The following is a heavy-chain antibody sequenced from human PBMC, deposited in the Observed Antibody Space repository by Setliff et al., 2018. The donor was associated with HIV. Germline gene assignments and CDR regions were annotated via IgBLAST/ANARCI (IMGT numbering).Heavy chain of an antibody. J-gene: IGHJ5*02. Sequence: PGGSLRLSCAASGFTFSSAWMGWVRQAPGKGLEWVSSISSGSSYIYYADSLKGRFIISRDNAKNSLYLQMNSLRAEDTAVYYCARGPLSSSWYNWFDPWGQGTLVTVSS. CDR2: ISSGSSYI. V-gene: IGHV3-21*01. CDR3: ARGPLSSSWYNWFDP. CDR1: GFTFSSAW. D-gene: IGHD6-13*01.